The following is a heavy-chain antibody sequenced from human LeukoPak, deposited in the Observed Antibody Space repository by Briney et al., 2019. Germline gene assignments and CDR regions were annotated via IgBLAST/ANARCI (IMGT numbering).Heavy chain of an antibody. CDR2: ISYDGSNK. CDR3: AKDWGVNYGDYYGNYFDY. CDR1: GFTFSSYG. V-gene: IGHV3-30*18. D-gene: IGHD4-17*01. Sequence: GGSLRLSCAASGFTFSSYGMHWVRQAPGKGLEWVAVISYDGSNKYYADSVKGRFTISRDNSKNTLYLQMNSLRAEDAAVYYCAKDWGVNYGDYYGNYFDYWGQGTTVTVSS. J-gene: IGHJ4*03.